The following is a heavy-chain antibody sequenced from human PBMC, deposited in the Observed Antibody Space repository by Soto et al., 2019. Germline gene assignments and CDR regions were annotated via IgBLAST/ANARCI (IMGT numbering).Heavy chain of an antibody. V-gene: IGHV3-53*01. CDR2: IYAGGNT. D-gene: IGHD3-9*01. J-gene: IGHJ4*02. CDR3: ARVTTFYDILTSSYALNYFDY. Sequence: VQLVESGGTLVQPGGSLILSCAASGFSVTSNYMTWVRQAPGKGLECVSVIYAGGNTYYPDSVKGRFTISSDNSKNTLFLQMNNLRAEDTAVYYCARVTTFYDILTSSYALNYFDYWGQGTRVTVSS. CDR1: GFSVTSNY.